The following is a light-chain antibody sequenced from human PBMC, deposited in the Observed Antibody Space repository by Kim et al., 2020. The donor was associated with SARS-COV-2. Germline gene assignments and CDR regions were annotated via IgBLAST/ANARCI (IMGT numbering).Light chain of an antibody. CDR2: DVR. CDR3: FSYTSGGTYV. J-gene: IGLJ1*01. V-gene: IGLV2-14*03. CDR1: SRYIGGYDF. Sequence: GRSMTMPCTGTSRYIGGYDFVSWDQQHPGKSPKLIIYDVRDRPSGISNRFSGSKSGNTASLIITGLQPGDEADYFCFSYTSGGTYVFGSATKVTVL.